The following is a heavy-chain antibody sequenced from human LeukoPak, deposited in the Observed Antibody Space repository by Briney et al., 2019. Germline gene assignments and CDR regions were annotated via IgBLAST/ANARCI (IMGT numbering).Heavy chain of an antibody. Sequence: PSETLSLTCAVYGGSFSGYYWSWIRQPPGKGLEWIGETNHSGSTNYNPALKSRVTISIDTSKNQFSLKLSSVTAADTAVYYCARVRWTYGMDVWGQGTTVTVSS. J-gene: IGHJ6*02. CDR3: ARVRWTYGMDV. CDR2: TNHSGST. V-gene: IGHV4-34*01. D-gene: IGHD4-23*01. CDR1: GGSFSGYY.